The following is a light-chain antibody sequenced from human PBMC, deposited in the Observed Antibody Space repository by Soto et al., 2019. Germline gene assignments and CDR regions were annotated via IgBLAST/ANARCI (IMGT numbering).Light chain of an antibody. CDR3: SSYTSSSTRV. J-gene: IGLJ1*01. CDR1: SSDIGSYNY. CDR2: EVR. V-gene: IGLV2-14*01. Sequence: QSALTQPASVSGSPGQSITISCTGSSSDIGSYNYVSWYQQHPGKAPKLMIYEVRNRPSGFSNRFSGSKSANTASLTISGLQAEDEADYYCSSYTSSSTRVFGTGTSSPS.